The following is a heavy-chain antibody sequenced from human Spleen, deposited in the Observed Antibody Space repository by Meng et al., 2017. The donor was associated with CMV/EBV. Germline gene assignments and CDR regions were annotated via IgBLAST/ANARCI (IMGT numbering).Heavy chain of an antibody. V-gene: IGHV4-39*01. CDR2: IYHSGST. CDR3: ARHGDLFDFWSGYGRFDP. D-gene: IGHD3-3*01. Sequence: YYWGWVRQPPGRGLEWIASIYHSGSTFYNPSLKSRVSISVDTSKNQFSLRLKSVTAADTAVYYCARHGDLFDFWSGYGRFDPWGQGTLVTVSS. CDR1: YY. J-gene: IGHJ5*02.